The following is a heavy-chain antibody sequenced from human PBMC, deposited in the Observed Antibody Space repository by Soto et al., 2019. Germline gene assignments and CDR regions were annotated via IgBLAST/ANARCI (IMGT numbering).Heavy chain of an antibody. Sequence: QVQLVESGGGVVQPGRSLRLSCAASGFTFSSYGMHWVRQAPGKGLEWVAVISYDGSNKYYADSVKGRFTISRDNSKNTMYLQMNSLRAEDTAVYYCAKEGREWELPFFDYWGEGTLVTVSS. CDR3: AKEGREWELPFFDY. CDR2: ISYDGSNK. V-gene: IGHV3-30*18. CDR1: GFTFSSYG. J-gene: IGHJ4*02. D-gene: IGHD1-26*01.